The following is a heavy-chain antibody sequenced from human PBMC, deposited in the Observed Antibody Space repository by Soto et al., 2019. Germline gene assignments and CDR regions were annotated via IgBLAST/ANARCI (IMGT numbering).Heavy chain of an antibody. D-gene: IGHD6-6*01. J-gene: IGHJ5*02. CDR1: GGSINRDW. V-gene: IGHV4-4*07. Sequence: PSETLSLTCTDPGGSINRDWWSWIRQPAGKVLEWIGRVYSSGTTDYNPSLNSRATMSVETSKNQFSLKLSSVTAADTAVYYCARDFSSSSGNWFDPWGQGTLVTAS. CDR3: ARDFSSSSGNWFDP. CDR2: VYSSGTT.